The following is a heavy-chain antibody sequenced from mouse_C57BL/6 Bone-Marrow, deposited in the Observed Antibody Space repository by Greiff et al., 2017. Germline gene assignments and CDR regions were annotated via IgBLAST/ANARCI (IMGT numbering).Heavy chain of an antibody. CDR3: AREGLRRYY. D-gene: IGHD2-4*01. CDR2: ISDGGSYT. Sequence: EVHLVESGGGLVKPGGSLKLSCAASGFTFSSYAMSWVRQTPEKRLEWVATISDGGSYTYYPDNVKGRFTISRDNAKNNLYLQMSHLKSEDTAMYYCAREGLRRYYWGQGTSVTVSS. V-gene: IGHV5-4*01. J-gene: IGHJ4*01. CDR1: GFTFSSYA.